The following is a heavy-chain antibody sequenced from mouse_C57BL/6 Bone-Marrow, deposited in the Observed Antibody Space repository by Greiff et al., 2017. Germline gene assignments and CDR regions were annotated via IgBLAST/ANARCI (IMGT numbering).Heavy chain of an antibody. CDR1: GYTFTSYG. Sequence: QVQLQQSGAELARPGASVKLSCKASGYTFTSYGISWVKQRTGQGLEWIGEIYPRSGNTYYNEKFKGKDTLTADKSSSTAYMELRSLTSEDSAVXFCARRGQGLYAMDYWGQGTSVTVSS. D-gene: IGHD3-1*01. J-gene: IGHJ4*01. CDR2: IYPRSGNT. V-gene: IGHV1-81*01. CDR3: ARRGQGLYAMDY.